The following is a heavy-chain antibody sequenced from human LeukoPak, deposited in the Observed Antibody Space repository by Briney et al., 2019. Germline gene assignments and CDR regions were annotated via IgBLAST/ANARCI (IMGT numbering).Heavy chain of an antibody. CDR1: GYTFSDYA. J-gene: IGHJ4*02. D-gene: IGHD2-2*01. CDR2: INSGIYKT. Sequence: ASVKLSCKASGYTFSDYAIHWVRQAPGRGLEWMGWINSGIYKTRYSQDFQGRVTITRDTCARTVYMELSSLRSEDMAVYYCARWGCSSASCNASFDYWGQGTLVTASS. V-gene: IGHV1-3*03. CDR3: ARWGCSSASCNASFDY.